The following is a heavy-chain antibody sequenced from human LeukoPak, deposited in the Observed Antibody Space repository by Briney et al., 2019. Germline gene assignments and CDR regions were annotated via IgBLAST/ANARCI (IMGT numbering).Heavy chain of an antibody. D-gene: IGHD6-19*01. J-gene: IGHJ3*02. Sequence: SETLSLTCTVSGGSISSYYWSWIRQPPGKGLEWIGYIYYSGSTNYNPSLKSRVTISVDTSKNQFSLKLSSVTAADTAVYYCARLGGVAGTQGAFDIWGQGTMVTVSS. CDR2: IYYSGST. V-gene: IGHV4-59*08. CDR1: GGSISSYY. CDR3: ARLGGVAGTQGAFDI.